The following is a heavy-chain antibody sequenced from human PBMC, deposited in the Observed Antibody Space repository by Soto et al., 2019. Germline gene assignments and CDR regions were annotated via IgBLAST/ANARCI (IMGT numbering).Heavy chain of an antibody. D-gene: IGHD6-19*01. J-gene: IGHJ4*02. CDR2: ISSSSSYI. CDR1: GFTFSSYS. Sequence: EVQLVESGGGLVKPGGSLRLSCAASGFTFSSYSMNWVRQAPGKGLEWVSSISSSSSYIYYADSVKGRFTISRDNAKNSLYLQMNSLRAEDTAVYYCARDHRIAVAGTRFDYWGQGTLVTVSS. CDR3: ARDHRIAVAGTRFDY. V-gene: IGHV3-21*01.